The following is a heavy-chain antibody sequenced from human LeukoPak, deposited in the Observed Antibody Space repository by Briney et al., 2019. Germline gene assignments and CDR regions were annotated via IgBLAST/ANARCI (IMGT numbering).Heavy chain of an antibody. J-gene: IGHJ4*02. CDR2: INSDGSTT. Sequence: GGSLRLSCGASGFTFSSYWMHWVRQAPGKGLVWISRINSDGSTTSYADSVKGRFTISRDNAKNTLYLQMNSLRAEDTAVYYCAKMAGWWLYFDYWGQGTLVTVSS. CDR3: AKMAGWWLYFDY. CDR1: GFTFSSYW. D-gene: IGHD2-8*02. V-gene: IGHV3-74*01.